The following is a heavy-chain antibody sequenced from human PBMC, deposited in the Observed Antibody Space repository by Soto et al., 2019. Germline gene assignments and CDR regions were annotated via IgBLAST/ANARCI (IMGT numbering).Heavy chain of an antibody. CDR1: GGSISSSSYY. CDR2: IYYSGST. D-gene: IGHD1-26*01. Sequence: SETLSLTCTVSGGSISSSSYYWGWIRQPPGKGLEWIGSIYYSGSTYYNPSLKSRVTISVDTSKNQFSLKLSSVTAADTAVYYCARDAIVGPDYYYGMDVWGQGTTVTVSS. J-gene: IGHJ6*02. CDR3: ARDAIVGPDYYYGMDV. V-gene: IGHV4-39*07.